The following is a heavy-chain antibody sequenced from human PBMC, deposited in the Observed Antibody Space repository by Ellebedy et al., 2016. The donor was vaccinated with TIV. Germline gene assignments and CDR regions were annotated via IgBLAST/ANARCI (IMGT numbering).Heavy chain of an antibody. V-gene: IGHV1-46*04. CDR1: GYTFTSYY. CDR2: INTSGGST. J-gene: IGHJ4*02. CDR3: ARARSSGWLHTPDY. D-gene: IGHD6-19*01. Sequence: ASVKVSCKASGYTFTSYYMHWMRQAPGQGLEWMGIINTSGGSTTYAQKLQGRVTMTRDTSTSTVYMELSSLRSEDTAVYYCARARSSGWLHTPDYWGQGTLVTVSS.